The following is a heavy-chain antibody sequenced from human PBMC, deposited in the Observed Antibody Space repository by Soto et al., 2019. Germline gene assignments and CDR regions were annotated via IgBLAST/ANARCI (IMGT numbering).Heavy chain of an antibody. CDR2: IIPIFGST. V-gene: IGHV1-69*15. CDR3: AKDGGKAGYFGNWFDP. D-gene: IGHD5-18*01. CDR1: GGTFSNYA. J-gene: IGHJ5*02. Sequence: QVQLLQSGAEVKKPGSSVKVSCKASGGTFSNYAITWVRQAPGQGLEWLGRIIPIFGSTNFAQKFQGRVTLTAXXXTXXVYMELSSLRSDDTAVYYCAKDGGKAGYFGNWFDPWGQGTLVTVSS.